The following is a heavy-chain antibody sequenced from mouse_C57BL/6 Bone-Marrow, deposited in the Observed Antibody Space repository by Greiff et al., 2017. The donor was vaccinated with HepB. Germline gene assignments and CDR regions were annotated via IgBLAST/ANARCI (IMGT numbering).Heavy chain of an antibody. CDR3: TNYYCGSTPWFAY. D-gene: IGHD1-1*01. J-gene: IGHJ3*01. CDR2: IDPETGGT. V-gene: IGHV1-15*01. Sequence: QVQLQQSGAELVRPGASVTLSCKASGYTFTDYEMHWVKQTPVHGLEWIGAIDPETGGTAYNQKFKGKAILTADKSSSTAYMELRSLTSEDSAVYYCTNYYCGSTPWFAYWGQGTLVTVSA. CDR1: GYTFTDYE.